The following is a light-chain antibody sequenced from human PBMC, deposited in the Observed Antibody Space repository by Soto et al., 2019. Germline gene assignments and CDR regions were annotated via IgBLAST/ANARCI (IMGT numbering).Light chain of an antibody. CDR1: QSVTRTY. CDR2: GAS. V-gene: IGKV3-20*01. Sequence: EIVLTQSPSTLLLSPGHRPTLSCRAIQSVTRTYLACYQKKHGQAPRLXLFGASSRATGIPDRFSGSGSDTDLTLTISRLEPEDFAVYYCQQYSSSPPITFGQGTRLEIK. J-gene: IGKJ5*01. CDR3: QQYSSSPPIT.